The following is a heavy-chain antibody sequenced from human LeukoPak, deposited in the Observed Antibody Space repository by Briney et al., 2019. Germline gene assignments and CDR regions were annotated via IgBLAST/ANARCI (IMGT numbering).Heavy chain of an antibody. J-gene: IGHJ4*02. CDR1: GFAFSSYE. CDR2: ISSSGSTI. CDR3: ASLGITGTTGYFDY. Sequence: GGSLRLSCAASGFAFSSYEMNWVRQAPGKGLEWVSYISSSGSTIYYADSVKGRFTISRDNAKNSLYLQMNSLRAEDTAVYYCASLGITGTTGYFDYWGQGTLVTVSS. V-gene: IGHV3-48*03. D-gene: IGHD1-14*01.